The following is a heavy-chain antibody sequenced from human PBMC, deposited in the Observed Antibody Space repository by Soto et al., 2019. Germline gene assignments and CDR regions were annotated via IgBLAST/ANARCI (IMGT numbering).Heavy chain of an antibody. V-gene: IGHV3-53*04. CDR2: IYSGGST. D-gene: IGHD2-2*01. J-gene: IGHJ6*03. CDR3: ARENIVVVPAAPYYYYMDV. CDR1: GFTVSSNY. Sequence: EVQLVESGGGLVQPGGSLRLSCAASGFTVSSNYMSWVRQAPGKGLEWVSVIYSGGSTYYADSVKGRFTISRHNSKNTLYLQMNSLRAEDTAVYYCARENIVVVPAAPYYYYMDVWGKGTTVTLS.